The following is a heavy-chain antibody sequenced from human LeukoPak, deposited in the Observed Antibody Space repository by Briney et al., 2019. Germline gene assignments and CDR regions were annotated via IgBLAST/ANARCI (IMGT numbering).Heavy chain of an antibody. V-gene: IGHV4-59*01. CDR3: ARVRNYPDAFDI. J-gene: IGHJ3*02. CDR1: GGSISDYY. Sequence: SETLSLTCTVSGGSISDYYWAWIRQPPGKGLEWIGYIYDTGTTKYNPSLKSRLTISLHTSRNQFSLNLSSLTAADTAIYYCARVRNYPDAFDIWGQGRMVTVSS. D-gene: IGHD5-24*01. CDR2: IYDTGTT.